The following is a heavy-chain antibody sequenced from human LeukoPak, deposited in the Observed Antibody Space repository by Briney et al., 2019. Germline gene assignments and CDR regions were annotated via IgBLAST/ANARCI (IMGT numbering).Heavy chain of an antibody. CDR2: INSDGSST. D-gene: IGHD6-13*01. CDR1: GFTFSRYS. CDR3: ARDLYSSSFSSSWYTMDY. Sequence: GGSLRLSCAASGFTFSRYSMNWVRQAPGKGLVWVSRINSDGSSTSYADSVKGRFTISRDNAKNTLYLQMNSLRAEDTAVYYCARDLYSSSFSSSWYTMDYWGQGTLVTVSS. V-gene: IGHV3-74*01. J-gene: IGHJ4*02.